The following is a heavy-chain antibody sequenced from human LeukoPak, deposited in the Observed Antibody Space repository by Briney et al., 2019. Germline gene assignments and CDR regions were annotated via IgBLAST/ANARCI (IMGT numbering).Heavy chain of an antibody. J-gene: IGHJ3*02. D-gene: IGHD3-22*01. V-gene: IGHV3-30*03. CDR2: ISYDGSNK. Sequence: PGGSLRLSCAAAGFIFSSYSMHWVRQAPGKGLEWVAVISYDGSNKYYPDSVRGRFTISRDNSKNTLFLQMNSLRAEDTAVYYCARSENQYYYDSSGSDDAFDIWGQGTMVTVSS. CDR1: GFIFSSYS. CDR3: ARSENQYYYDSSGSDDAFDI.